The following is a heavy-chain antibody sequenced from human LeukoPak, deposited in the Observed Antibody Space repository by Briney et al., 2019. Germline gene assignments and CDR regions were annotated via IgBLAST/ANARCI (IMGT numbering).Heavy chain of an antibody. V-gene: IGHV1-69*13. D-gene: IGHD5-18*01. CDR2: IIVIFGTP. J-gene: IGHJ5*01. Sequence: PGASVKVSCKASGGTFSSYSFSWVRQAPGQGLEWLGGIIVIFGTPNYPQRFHGRVTITADESTSTVYMELSSLRSEDTAMYYCAKDVDSSMVTNCFDSWGQGTLVTVSS. CDR1: GGTFSSYS. CDR3: AKDVDSSMVTNCFDS.